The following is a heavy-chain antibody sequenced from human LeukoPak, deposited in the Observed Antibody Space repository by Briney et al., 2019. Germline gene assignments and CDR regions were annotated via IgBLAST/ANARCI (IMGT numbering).Heavy chain of an antibody. Sequence: ASVKVSCKASGYTFTSYAMNWVRQAPGQGLEWMGWINPNSGGTNYAQKLQGRVTMTTDTSTSTAYMELRSLRSDDTAVYYCARELGAADDAFDIWGQGTMVTVSS. CDR3: ARELGAADDAFDI. CDR1: GYTFTSYA. V-gene: IGHV1-18*01. D-gene: IGHD6-13*01. J-gene: IGHJ3*02. CDR2: INPNSGGT.